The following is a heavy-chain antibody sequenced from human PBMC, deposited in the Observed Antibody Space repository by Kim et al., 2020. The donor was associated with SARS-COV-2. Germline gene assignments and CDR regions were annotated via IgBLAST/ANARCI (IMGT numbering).Heavy chain of an antibody. CDR1: GGSISSYY. Sequence: SETLSLTCTVSGGSISSYYWRWIRQPPGKGLEWIGYIYYSGSTNYNPSLKSRVTISVNTSKNQFSLKLSSVTAADTAVYYCARRSNASPEDRSWFDPWGQGTLVTVSS. CDR2: IYYSGST. CDR3: ARRSNASPEDRSWFDP. V-gene: IGHV4-59*08. J-gene: IGHJ5*02. D-gene: IGHD2-2*01.